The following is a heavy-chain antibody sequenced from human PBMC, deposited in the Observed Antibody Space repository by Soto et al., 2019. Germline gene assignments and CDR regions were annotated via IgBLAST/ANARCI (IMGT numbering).Heavy chain of an antibody. V-gene: IGHV3-33*01. J-gene: IGHJ6*02. CDR1: GFTFNHYG. D-gene: IGHD6-13*01. CDR2: IWNDGSNS. Sequence: ESGGGVVQPGRSLRLSCAASGFTFNHYGMHWVRQAPGKGLEWLAVIWNDGSNSSYANSVKGRFTISRDNSKNTLYLQMSSLRAEDTAVYYCARRQIPPPTRGAANARGGMDVWGQGTTVTVSS. CDR3: ARRQIPPPTRGAANARGGMDV.